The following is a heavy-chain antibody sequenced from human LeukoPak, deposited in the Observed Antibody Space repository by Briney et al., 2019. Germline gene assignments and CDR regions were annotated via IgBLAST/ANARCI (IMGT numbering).Heavy chain of an antibody. D-gene: IGHD2-2*01. CDR2: IKQDGSDK. V-gene: IGHV3-7*01. Sequence: AGGSLRLSCAASGFTFSTYWMSWVRQARGKGLEGVANIKQDGSDKFYVDSVKGRFTISRDNAKNSMYLQMNSLRAEDTAIYYCARVLPVASRDYWGQGTLVTVSS. CDR3: ARVLPVASRDY. J-gene: IGHJ4*02. CDR1: GFTFSTYW.